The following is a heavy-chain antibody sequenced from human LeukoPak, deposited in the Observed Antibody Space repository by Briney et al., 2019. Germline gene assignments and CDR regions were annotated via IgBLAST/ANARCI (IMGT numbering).Heavy chain of an antibody. Sequence: SETLSLTCTVSGGSISRSSYYWGCIRQPPGKGLEWIVSIHYSGIIYYSPSLKSRVTISVDTSKNHFSLTLSSVTAADTAVYYCARHQEVDFDPWGRGTLVTVSS. V-gene: IGHV4-39*01. J-gene: IGHJ2*01. CDR1: GGSISRSSYY. CDR3: ARHQEVDFDP. CDR2: IHYSGII.